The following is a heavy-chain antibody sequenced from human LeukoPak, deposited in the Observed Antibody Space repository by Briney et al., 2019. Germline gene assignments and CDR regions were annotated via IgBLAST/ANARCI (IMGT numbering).Heavy chain of an antibody. D-gene: IGHD6-19*01. CDR2: ISWKSGTI. CDR3: ARAYKDRSLAGKKEFFQH. J-gene: IGHJ1*01. Sequence: GGSLRLSCAASGFTFDNYAMNWVRQVPGKGLEWISLISWKSGTIGYVDSVKGRFTISRDNANNFLYLQMNSLRAEDTALYYCARAYKDRSLAGKKEFFQHWGQGTLVTVSS. V-gene: IGHV3-9*01. CDR1: GFTFDNYA.